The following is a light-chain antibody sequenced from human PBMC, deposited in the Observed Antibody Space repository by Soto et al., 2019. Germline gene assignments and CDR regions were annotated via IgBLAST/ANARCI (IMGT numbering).Light chain of an antibody. V-gene: IGKV1-5*03. CDR2: KAS. CDR3: QQSYSTPRT. CDR1: QSISTL. Sequence: DIQMTQSPSTLSASVGDRVTITCRASQSISTLLAWFQQKPGKAPEILIYKASSLESGVPSRFSGSGSGTEFTLTISSLQPEDFATYYCQQSYSTPRTFGQGTKVDIK. J-gene: IGKJ1*01.